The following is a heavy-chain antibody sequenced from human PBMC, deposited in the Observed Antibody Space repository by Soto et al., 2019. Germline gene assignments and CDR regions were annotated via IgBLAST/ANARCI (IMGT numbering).Heavy chain of an antibody. D-gene: IGHD2-2*01. CDR1: GFTVSSNY. CDR2: IYSGGST. CDR3: ARDRGLRDCSSNSCSGG. J-gene: IGHJ4*02. V-gene: IGHV3-66*01. Sequence: PGGSLRLSCAASGFTVSSNYMSWVRQAPGKGLEWVSVIYSGGSTYYADSVKGRFTISRDNSKNTLYLQMNSLRAEDTAVYYCARDRGLRDCSSNSCSGGCGQGTLVTVSS.